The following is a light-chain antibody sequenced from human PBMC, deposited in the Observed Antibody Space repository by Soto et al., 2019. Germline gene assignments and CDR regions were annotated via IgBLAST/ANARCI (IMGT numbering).Light chain of an antibody. J-gene: IGLJ2*01. Sequence: SYELTQPPSVSVAPGQTARISCGGNNIGIKSVHWYQQKPGQAPVVAVYDDSARPSGIPERFSGSNSGNTATLTISRVEAGDDADYYCQVWDSSSDHVVFGGGTKLTVL. CDR2: DDS. CDR1: NIGIKS. V-gene: IGLV3-21*02. CDR3: QVWDSSSDHVV.